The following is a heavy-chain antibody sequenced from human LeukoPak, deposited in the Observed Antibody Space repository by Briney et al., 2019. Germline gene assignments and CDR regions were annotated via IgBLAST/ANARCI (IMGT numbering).Heavy chain of an antibody. Sequence: SETLSLTCTVSGYSISSGYYWGWIRQPPGKGLEWIGSIYHSGSTYYNPSLKSRVTISVDTSKNQFSLKLSSVTAADTAVYYCAKETYSNFESNYWGQGTLVTVSS. V-gene: IGHV4-38-2*02. J-gene: IGHJ4*02. D-gene: IGHD4-11*01. CDR2: IYHSGST. CDR3: AKETYSNFESNY. CDR1: GYSISSGYY.